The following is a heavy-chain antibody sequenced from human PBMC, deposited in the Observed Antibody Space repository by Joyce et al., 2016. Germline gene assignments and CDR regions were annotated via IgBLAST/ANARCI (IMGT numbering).Heavy chain of an antibody. V-gene: IGHV3-30*18. CDR3: AKAAVVGSTLDYFDY. J-gene: IGHJ4*02. Sequence: QVQLVESGGGVDQPGRSLRLSCAASGFIFNTYAMYWVRQAPGKGLEWVAVISYDGRNKDHANSVKGRFTISRDNAKNMVFLQMDSLRIEDTSIYYCAKAAVVGSTLDYFDYWGQGTLVTVSP. CDR2: ISYDGRNK. D-gene: IGHD1-26*01. CDR1: GFIFNTYA.